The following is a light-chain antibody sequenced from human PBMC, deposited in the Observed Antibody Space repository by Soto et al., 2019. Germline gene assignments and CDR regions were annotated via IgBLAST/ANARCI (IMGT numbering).Light chain of an antibody. CDR1: QSISYK. CDR2: DAS. J-gene: IGKJ2*01. CDR3: QQYHTYSYT. V-gene: IGKV1-5*01. Sequence: DIQMTQSPSTLSASVGDRVTITCRASQSISYKLAWYQHKPGKAPKLLIYDASGLQSGVPARFSGSGSGTEFTLTIRSLQPDDFATYFCQQYHTYSYTFGQGTKLEIK.